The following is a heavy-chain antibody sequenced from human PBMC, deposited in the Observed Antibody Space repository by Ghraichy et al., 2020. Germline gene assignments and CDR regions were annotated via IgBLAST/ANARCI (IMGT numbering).Heavy chain of an antibody. CDR2: INPSGGST. Sequence: ASVKVSCKASGYTFTSYYMHWVRQAPGQGLEWMGIINPSGGSTSYAQKFQGRVTMTRDTSTSTVYMELSSLRSEDTAVYYCARDRTSRREVQLWLRLGRDYMDVWGKGTTVTVSS. CDR3: ARDRTSRREVQLWLRLGRDYMDV. J-gene: IGHJ6*03. D-gene: IGHD5-18*01. V-gene: IGHV1-46*03. CDR1: GYTFTSYY.